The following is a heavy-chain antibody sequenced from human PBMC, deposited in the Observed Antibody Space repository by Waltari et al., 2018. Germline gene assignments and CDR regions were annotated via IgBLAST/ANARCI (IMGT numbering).Heavy chain of an antibody. D-gene: IGHD6-13*01. J-gene: IGHJ4*02. Sequence: EVQLVESGGGSVQPGRSLRLSCAASGFTFDDSAMHWVRQAPGKGLEWVSGISWNSGSIGYADSVKGRFTISRDNAKNSLYLQMNSLRAEDMALYYCAKGGYSSSWYGDYWGQGTLVTVSS. CDR1: GFTFDDSA. CDR3: AKGGYSSSWYGDY. CDR2: ISWNSGSI. V-gene: IGHV3-9*03.